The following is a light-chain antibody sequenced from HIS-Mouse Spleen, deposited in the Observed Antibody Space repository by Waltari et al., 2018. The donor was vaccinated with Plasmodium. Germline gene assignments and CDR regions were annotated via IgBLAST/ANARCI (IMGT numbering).Light chain of an antibody. V-gene: IGKV1-13*02. J-gene: IGKJ4*01. Sequence: AIQLTQSPSSLSASVGDRVTITCRASQGISSALAWYQQQPGKAPKLLIYDASILESGVPSRFSGSGSGTDFTLTISSLQPEDFATYYCQQFNSYPLTFGGGTKVEIK. CDR1: QGISSA. CDR2: DAS. CDR3: QQFNSYPLT.